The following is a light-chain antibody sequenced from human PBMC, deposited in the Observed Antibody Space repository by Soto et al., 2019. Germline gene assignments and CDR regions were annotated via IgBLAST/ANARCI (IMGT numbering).Light chain of an antibody. Sequence: QSVLPQPASVSGSPGQSITISCTGTSSDVGNYNYVSWYQHHPGKAPKVMIYEVRNRPSGVSNRFSGSKSGNTASLTISGLQAEDEADYYCSSYSSTKTRVFGTGTKVTVL. CDR2: EVR. V-gene: IGLV2-14*01. CDR1: SSDVGNYNY. CDR3: SSYSSTKTRV. J-gene: IGLJ1*01.